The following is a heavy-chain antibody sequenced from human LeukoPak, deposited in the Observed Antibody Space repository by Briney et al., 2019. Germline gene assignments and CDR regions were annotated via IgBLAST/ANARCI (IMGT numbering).Heavy chain of an antibody. CDR1: GFTFSSFA. D-gene: IGHD1-26*01. Sequence: PGGSLRLSCAASGFTFSSFAMSWVRQAPGKGLEWVSAISGSGGSTYYADSVKGRFTISRDNSKNTLYLQMNSLRAEDTAVYYCVYRLPLGGPYYGMDVWGQGTTVTVSS. CDR2: ISGSGGST. CDR3: VYRLPLGGPYYGMDV. V-gene: IGHV3-23*01. J-gene: IGHJ6*02.